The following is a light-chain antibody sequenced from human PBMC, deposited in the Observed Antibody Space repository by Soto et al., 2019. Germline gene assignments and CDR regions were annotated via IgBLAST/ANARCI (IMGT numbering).Light chain of an antibody. CDR1: QSVSSSY. J-gene: IGKJ4*01. Sequence: EIVFTQSPGTLSLSPGERATLSCRASQSVSSSYLAWYQQKAGQAPRLLIDGASNRATGISDRFSGSGSGTDFTLTISRLESEDFAVYYCQQYDSATGLTFGGGTKVDIK. CDR2: GAS. V-gene: IGKV3-20*01. CDR3: QQYDSATGLT.